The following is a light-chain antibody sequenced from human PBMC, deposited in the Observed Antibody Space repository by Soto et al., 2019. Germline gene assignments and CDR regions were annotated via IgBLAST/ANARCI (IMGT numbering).Light chain of an antibody. CDR1: QGISNY. V-gene: IGKV1-27*01. Sequence: DMQITQSPSSLSTSVGDRATITCRASQGISNYLAWYQQKPGKVPKLLIYAASTLQSGVPSRFSGSGFGTEFTLTISSLQSEDFAVYYCQQRSNWPPGTFGQGTRLEIK. CDR3: QQRSNWPPGT. CDR2: AAS. J-gene: IGKJ5*01.